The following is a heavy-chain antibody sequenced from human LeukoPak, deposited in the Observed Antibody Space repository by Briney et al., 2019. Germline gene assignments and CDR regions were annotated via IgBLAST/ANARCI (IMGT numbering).Heavy chain of an antibody. CDR3: ARSGYDILTGYYVPPGFDY. D-gene: IGHD3-9*01. CDR2: ISSSSSYI. V-gene: IGHV3-21*01. CDR1: GFTFSSYS. J-gene: IGHJ4*02. Sequence: GGSLRLSCAASGFTFSSYSMNWVRQAPGKGLEWVSSISSSSSYIYYADSVKGRFTIPRDNAKNSLYLQMNSLRAEDTAVYYCARSGYDILTGYYVPPGFDYWGQGTLVTVSS.